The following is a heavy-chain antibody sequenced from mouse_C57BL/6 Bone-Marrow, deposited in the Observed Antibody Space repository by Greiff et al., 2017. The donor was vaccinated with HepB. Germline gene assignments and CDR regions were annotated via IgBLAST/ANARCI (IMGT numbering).Heavy chain of an antibody. D-gene: IGHD1-1*01. J-gene: IGHJ1*03. CDR3: ARHRDYYGSSYVDFDV. CDR2: ISSGGSYT. CDR1: GFTFSSYG. V-gene: IGHV5-6*01. Sequence: EVHLVESGGDLVKPGGSLKLSCAASGFTFSSYGMSWVRQTPDKRLEWVATISSGGSYTYYPDSVKGRFTISRDNAKNTLYLQMSSLKSEDTAMYYCARHRDYYGSSYVDFDVWGTGTTVTVSS.